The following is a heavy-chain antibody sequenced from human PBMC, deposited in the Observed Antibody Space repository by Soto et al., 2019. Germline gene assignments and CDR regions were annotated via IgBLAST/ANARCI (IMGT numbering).Heavy chain of an antibody. CDR3: AKDLLRAPRGVGY. J-gene: IGHJ4*02. CDR2: ISGSGGST. CDR1: GFTFISDA. Sequence: EVQLLESGGGLVQPGGSLRLSCGASGFTFISDAMSWVRQAPGKGLEWVSGISGSGGSTYYADSVKGRFTISRDNSKNTLYLQMTSLRAEDTAVYYCAKDLLRAPRGVGYWGQGTLVTVSS. D-gene: IGHD2-15*01. V-gene: IGHV3-23*01.